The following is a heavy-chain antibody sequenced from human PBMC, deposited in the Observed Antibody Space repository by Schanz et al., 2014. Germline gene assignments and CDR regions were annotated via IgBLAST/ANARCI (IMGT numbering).Heavy chain of an antibody. CDR1: GYTFTSDS. D-gene: IGHD5-12*01. V-gene: IGHV1-46*01. CDR3: ARVDSGYDSHLYYYYYYMDV. J-gene: IGHJ6*03. Sequence: QVQLVQSGAEVKKPGASVKVSCKASGYTFTSDSMHWVRQAPGQGLEWMGMINPSGGSTTYAQKFQGRVTMTRDTSTSTVYMELSSLRSEDTAVYYCARVDSGYDSHLYYYYYYMDVWGKGTTVTVAS. CDR2: INPSGGST.